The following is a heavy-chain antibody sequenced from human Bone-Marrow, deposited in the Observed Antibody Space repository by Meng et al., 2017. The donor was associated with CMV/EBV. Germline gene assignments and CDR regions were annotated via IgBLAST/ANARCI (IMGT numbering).Heavy chain of an antibody. J-gene: IGHJ6*02. CDR2: IKQDGSET. V-gene: IGHV3-7*01. CDR1: GFTFSRHW. CDR3: ARDLRKEYGMDV. Sequence: GESLKISCGASGFTFSRHWMTWVRQAPGERQEWVANIKQDGSETYYMDSVKGRFTISRDNAKNSLYLQMNSLRVEDTAVYYCARDLRKEYGMDVWGRGTTVTVSS.